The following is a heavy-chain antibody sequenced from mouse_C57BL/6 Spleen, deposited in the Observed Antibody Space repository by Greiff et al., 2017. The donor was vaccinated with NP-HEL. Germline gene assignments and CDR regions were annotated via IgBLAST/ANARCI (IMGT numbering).Heavy chain of an antibody. CDR3: ARSSYYGSSYWYFDV. V-gene: IGHV14-2*01. D-gene: IGHD1-1*01. Sequence: EVMLVESGAELVKPGASVKLSCTASGFNIKDYYMHWVKQRTEQGLEWIGRIDPEDGETKYAPKFQGKATITADTSSNTAYLQLSSLTSEDTAVYYCARSSYYGSSYWYFDVWGTGTTVTVSS. CDR1: GFNIKDYY. J-gene: IGHJ1*03. CDR2: IDPEDGET.